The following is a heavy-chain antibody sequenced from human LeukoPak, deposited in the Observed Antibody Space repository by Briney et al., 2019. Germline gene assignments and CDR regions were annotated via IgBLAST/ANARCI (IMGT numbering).Heavy chain of an antibody. CDR1: GFTFSGSA. J-gene: IGHJ4*02. Sequence: GGSLRLSCAASGFTFSGSALHWVRQASGKGLEWVGRIRSTANGYATAYAASVKGRFTISRDDSKNTAYLQMDSLKTEDTAVYYCTGDYYGSGSYADFDYWGQGTLVTVSS. D-gene: IGHD3-10*01. V-gene: IGHV3-73*01. CDR2: IRSTANGYAT. CDR3: TGDYYGSGSYADFDY.